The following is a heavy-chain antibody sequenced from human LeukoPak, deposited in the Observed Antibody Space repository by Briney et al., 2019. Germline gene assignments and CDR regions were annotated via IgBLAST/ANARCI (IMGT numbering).Heavy chain of an antibody. D-gene: IGHD3-22*01. J-gene: IGHJ3*02. Sequence: GESLKISCKGSGFGFTTYWIAWVRQLPGKALKCLGLFYPDDSDTRYSPSFQGQVTISADKSISTAYLQWSSLKASDTAMYYCARPLYDSSGYLPFDIWGQGTMVTVSS. CDR1: GFGFTTYW. V-gene: IGHV5-51*01. CDR3: ARPLYDSSGYLPFDI. CDR2: FYPDDSDT.